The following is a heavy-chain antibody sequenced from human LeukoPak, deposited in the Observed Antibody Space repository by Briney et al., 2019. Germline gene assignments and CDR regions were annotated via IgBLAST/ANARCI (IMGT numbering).Heavy chain of an antibody. J-gene: IGHJ4*02. CDR1: GFTFSSYW. Sequence: GGSLRLSCAASGFTFSSYWVHWVRQAPGKGLVWVSRINSDGSSTSYADSVKGRFTISRDNAKNTLYLQMNSLRAEDTAVYYCARGRRIAAIDYWGQGTLVTVSS. CDR2: INSDGSST. D-gene: IGHD6-13*01. CDR3: ARGRRIAAIDY. V-gene: IGHV3-74*01.